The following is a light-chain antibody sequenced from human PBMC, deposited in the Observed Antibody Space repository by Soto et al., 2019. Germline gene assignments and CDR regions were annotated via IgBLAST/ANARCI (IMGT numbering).Light chain of an antibody. CDR3: QHFYTCPIA. Sequence: DIPMTQSPSTLSASVGDRVTITCRASQSISNFLAWYQRRPGKAPKLLIYRASGLERGVPSRFIGGGSGTAFTLTLSSLQPDDFAPYFFQHFYTCPIAFGGGTKVEIK. CDR2: RAS. CDR1: QSISNF. J-gene: IGKJ4*02. V-gene: IGKV1-5*03.